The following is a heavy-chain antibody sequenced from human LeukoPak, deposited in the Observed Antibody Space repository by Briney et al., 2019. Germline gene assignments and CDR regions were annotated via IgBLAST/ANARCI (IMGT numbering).Heavy chain of an antibody. Sequence: PSETLSLTCTVSGGSISSYYWSWIRQPPGKGLEWIGYIYYSGSTNYNPSLKSRVTISVDTSKNQFSLKLSSVTAADTAVYYCARHGAYYDILTGYSYAPFFDYWGQGTTVTVSS. V-gene: IGHV4-59*08. CDR1: GGSISSYY. CDR2: IYYSGST. J-gene: IGHJ4*02. CDR3: ARHGAYYDILTGYSYAPFFDY. D-gene: IGHD3-9*01.